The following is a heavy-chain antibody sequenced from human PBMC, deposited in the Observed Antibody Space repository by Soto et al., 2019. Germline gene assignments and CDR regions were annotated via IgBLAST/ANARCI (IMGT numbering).Heavy chain of an antibody. CDR2: IWHDGSDI. CDR3: GRDGPDSASSSFRVY. D-gene: IGHD6-6*01. Sequence: QMHLVVSGGGVVQPGRSLRLSCAGSGFTFSTSVMHWVRQAPGKGLEWLAVIWHDGSDISYGDSVRGRFTISRDNAKNALYLEMDNVREEDAAVFFCGRDGPDSASSSFRVYWGQGTLVTVSS. J-gene: IGHJ4*02. CDR1: GFTFSTSV. V-gene: IGHV3-33*01.